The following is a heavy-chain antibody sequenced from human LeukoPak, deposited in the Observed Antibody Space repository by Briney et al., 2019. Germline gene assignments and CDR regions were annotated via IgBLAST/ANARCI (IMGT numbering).Heavy chain of an antibody. Sequence: GGSLRLSCAVSGFSFNSYWIHWVRQAPGKGLVWVSRVKSDGSGTNYADSVKGRFTISRDNAKNILYLQMNSLRAEDTALYYCARGYCSSTSCSNWFDPWGQGTLVTVSS. V-gene: IGHV3-74*01. CDR3: ARGYCSSTSCSNWFDP. D-gene: IGHD2-2*01. CDR2: VKSDGSGT. J-gene: IGHJ5*02. CDR1: GFSFNSYW.